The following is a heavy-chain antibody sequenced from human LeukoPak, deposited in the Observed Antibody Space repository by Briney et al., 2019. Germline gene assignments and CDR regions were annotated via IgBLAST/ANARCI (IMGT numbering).Heavy chain of an antibody. Sequence: GGSLRLSCATSGFTFSRYAMHWVRQAPGKGLEWVALISYDANIGSNKYYADSAKGRFTISRDNSKNTLYLQMNSLRAEDTAVYYCAIDGGYDFWSGYHQDYWGQGTLVTVSS. V-gene: IGHV3-30-3*01. D-gene: IGHD3-3*01. CDR1: GFTFSRYA. CDR2: ISYDANIGSNK. J-gene: IGHJ4*02. CDR3: AIDGGYDFWSGYHQDY.